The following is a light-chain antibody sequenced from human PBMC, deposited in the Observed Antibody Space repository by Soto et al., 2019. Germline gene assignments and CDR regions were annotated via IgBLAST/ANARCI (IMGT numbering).Light chain of an antibody. Sequence: QSALTQPASVSGSPGQSITISCTGTSSDIGAYNYVSWYQHHPGTAPKVIIYEVNNRPSGVSFRFSGSKSGNTASLTISGRQAEDEADYYCSAYKTSRTYVFGSGTKLTVL. CDR1: SSDIGAYNY. V-gene: IGLV2-14*01. CDR3: SAYKTSRTYV. J-gene: IGLJ1*01. CDR2: EVN.